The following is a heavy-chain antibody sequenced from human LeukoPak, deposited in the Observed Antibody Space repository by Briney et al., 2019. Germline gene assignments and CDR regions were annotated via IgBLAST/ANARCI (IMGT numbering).Heavy chain of an antibody. CDR2: INEDGSTT. V-gene: IGHV3-74*01. CDR3: VRDLGGRSGH. J-gene: IGHJ4*02. Sequence: GGSLRLSCAASGFTFSSNWMHWVRQAPGKGLVWVSRINEDGSTTNYADSVKGRPTIFRDNAKNTLYLQMNSLRAEDTAVYYCVRDLGGRSGHWGQGTLVTVSS. D-gene: IGHD1-26*01. CDR1: GFTFSSNW.